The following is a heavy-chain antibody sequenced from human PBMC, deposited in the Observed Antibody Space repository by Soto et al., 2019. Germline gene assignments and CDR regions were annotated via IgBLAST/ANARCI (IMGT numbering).Heavy chain of an antibody. D-gene: IGHD3-10*01. V-gene: IGHV1-69*02. CDR3: AGITMVRGVNV. Sequence: QVQLVQSGAEVKKPGSSVKVSCKASGGTFSSYTISWVRQAPGQGLEWMGRIIPILGIANYAQKFQGRVKITADKSTSTAYMELSSLRSEDTDVYYCAGITMVRGVNVWGKGTTVTVSS. CDR1: GGTFSSYT. CDR2: IIPILGIA. J-gene: IGHJ6*04.